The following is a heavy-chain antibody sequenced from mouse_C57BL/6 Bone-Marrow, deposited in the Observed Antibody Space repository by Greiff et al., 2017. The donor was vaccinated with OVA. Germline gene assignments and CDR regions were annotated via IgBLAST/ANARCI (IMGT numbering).Heavy chain of an antibody. CDR2: ISSGSSTI. Sequence: EVQGVESGGGLVKPGGSLKLSCAASGFTFSDYGMHWVRQAPEKGLEWVAYISSGSSTIYYADTVKGRFTISRDNAKNTLFLQMTSLRSEDTAMYYCACYYYGPRGYVDVWGTGTTVTVSS. V-gene: IGHV5-17*01. J-gene: IGHJ1*03. D-gene: IGHD1-1*01. CDR1: GFTFSDYG. CDR3: ACYYYGPRGYVDV.